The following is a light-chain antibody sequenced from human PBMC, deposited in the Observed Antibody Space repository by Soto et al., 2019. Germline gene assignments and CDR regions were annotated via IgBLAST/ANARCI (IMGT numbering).Light chain of an antibody. CDR2: GAS. CDR1: QCVTSGY. J-gene: IGKJ1*01. CDR3: QQIHDSPTCT. Sequence: RATPSLSASQCVTSGYLAWYQQKPGQARRRLSYGASSRATGIPDRFSGSGSGTHFTLTVNRLEPEDYAVRICQQIHDSPTCTFGQGTRLDI. V-gene: IGKV3-20*01.